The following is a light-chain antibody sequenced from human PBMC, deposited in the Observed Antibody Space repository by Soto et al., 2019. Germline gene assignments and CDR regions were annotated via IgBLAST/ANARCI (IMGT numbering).Light chain of an antibody. V-gene: IGLV2-14*01. CDR2: DVT. Sequence: QSVVSQPGSVSGSRGQSILISYTGTSSDVGGYNSVSWYQQHPGKAPKLILYDVTDRPSGVSYRFSGSKSGNTASLTISGLQAADEADYFCSSFTSSMTNVFGSGTKVTVL. J-gene: IGLJ1*01. CDR3: SSFTSSMTNV. CDR1: SSDVGGYNS.